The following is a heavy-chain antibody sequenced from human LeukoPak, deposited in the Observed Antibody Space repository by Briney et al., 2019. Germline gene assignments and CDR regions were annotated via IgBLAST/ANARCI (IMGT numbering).Heavy chain of an antibody. D-gene: IGHD6-6*01. CDR2: ISGSGGRT. J-gene: IGHJ4*02. Sequence: GGSLRLSCAASGFTFSNYAMRWVRQAPGKGLEWVSAISGSGGRTYYAESVKGRFTISRDNNENTLYLQMNSLRAEDTAVYYCAKAAQVAGRPNLGGHFDYWGQGTLVTVSS. CDR1: GFTFSNYA. V-gene: IGHV3-23*01. CDR3: AKAAQVAGRPNLGGHFDY.